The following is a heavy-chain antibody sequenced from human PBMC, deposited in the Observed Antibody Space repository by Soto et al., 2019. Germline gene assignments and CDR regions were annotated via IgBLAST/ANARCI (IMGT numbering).Heavy chain of an antibody. CDR2: ISHTGRT. V-gene: IGHV4-30-2*01. Sequence: QLQLQESDSGLVKPSQTLSLTCAVSGGSISSGNSYAWSWIRQPPGKGLEWIGSISHTGRTSYNPSLKGRVTMSVDKSKNQFSLKLSSVTAADMAVYYCARAVAPYLGTWFDPWGQGSLVIVSS. D-gene: IGHD3-16*01. CDR1: GGSISSGNSYA. J-gene: IGHJ5*02. CDR3: ARAVAPYLGTWFDP.